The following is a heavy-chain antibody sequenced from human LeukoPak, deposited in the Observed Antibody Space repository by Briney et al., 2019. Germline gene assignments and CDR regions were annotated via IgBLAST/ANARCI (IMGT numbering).Heavy chain of an antibody. D-gene: IGHD3-22*01. Sequence: GGSLRLSCAASGFTFSSYWMHWVRQAPGKGLVWVSRINSDGSSTSYADSVKGRFTISRDNAKNTLYLQMNSLRAEDTAVYYCAKPYYDSSGYSNPFDYWGQGTLVTVSS. CDR3: AKPYYDSSGYSNPFDY. V-gene: IGHV3-74*01. J-gene: IGHJ4*02. CDR2: INSDGSST. CDR1: GFTFSSYW.